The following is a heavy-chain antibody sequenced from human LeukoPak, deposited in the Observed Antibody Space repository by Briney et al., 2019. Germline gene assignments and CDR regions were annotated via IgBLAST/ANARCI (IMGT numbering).Heavy chain of an antibody. D-gene: IGHD6-19*01. J-gene: IGHJ4*02. Sequence: ASVKVSCKASGYTFTSYDINWVRQAAGQGLEWMGWMNPNSGNTGYAQKFQGRVTITRNTSIGTAYMELSSLRSEDTAAYYCARGSSRGYFDYWGQGTLVTVSS. CDR3: ARGSSRGYFDY. CDR2: MNPNSGNT. CDR1: GYTFTSYD. V-gene: IGHV1-8*03.